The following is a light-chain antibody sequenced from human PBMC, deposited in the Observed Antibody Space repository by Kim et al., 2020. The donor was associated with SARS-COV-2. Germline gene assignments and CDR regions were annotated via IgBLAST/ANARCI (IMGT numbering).Light chain of an antibody. Sequence: DIQMTQSPSTLSAPVGDRVTITCRASQSISSWLAWYQQKPGKAPKLLIYKASSLESWVPSRFSGSGSGTEFTLTISSLQPDDFATYYCQQYNSYSWTFGQGTKVDIK. CDR1: QSISSW. V-gene: IGKV1-5*03. J-gene: IGKJ1*01. CDR3: QQYNSYSWT. CDR2: KAS.